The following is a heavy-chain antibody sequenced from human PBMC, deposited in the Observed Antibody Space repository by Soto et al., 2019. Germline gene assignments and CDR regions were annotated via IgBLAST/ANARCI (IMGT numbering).Heavy chain of an antibody. CDR1: GFTFSGSD. CDR3: ICREDYGAQLWFDP. V-gene: IGHV3-73*01. Sequence: DVQLVESGGGLVQPGGSLKLSCAGSGFTFSGSDIHWVRQASGKGLEWIGRIKSKASNYATSYAASVKGRFTVSRDDSENTGYLQMSSLQTEDTAMYYCICREDYGAQLWFDPWGQGTLVTVSS. CDR2: IKSKASNYAT. D-gene: IGHD4-17*01. J-gene: IGHJ5*02.